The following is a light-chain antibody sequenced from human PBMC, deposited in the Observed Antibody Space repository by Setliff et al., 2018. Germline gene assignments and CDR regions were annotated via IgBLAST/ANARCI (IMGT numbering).Light chain of an antibody. CDR3: SSYGGDNNLV. CDR1: NSDVGGYSY. V-gene: IGLV2-8*01. CDR2: EVS. Sequence: SALTQPPSASGSPGQSVTISCTGTNSDVGGYSYVSWYQQRPGKAPKLLIYEVSKRPSGVPDRFSGSKSGNTASLTVSGLQAEDEADYYCSSYGGDNNLVFGTGTKVTVL. J-gene: IGLJ1*01.